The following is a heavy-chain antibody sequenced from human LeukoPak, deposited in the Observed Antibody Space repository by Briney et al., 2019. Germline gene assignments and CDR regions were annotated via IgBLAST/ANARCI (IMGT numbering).Heavy chain of an antibody. Sequence: SETLSLTCAVSGGSISSGGYSWSWIRQPPGKGLEWIGYIYHSGSTYYNPSLKSRVTISVDRSKNQFSLKLSSVTAADTAVYYCARYPESLAAFEYWGQGTLVTVSS. D-gene: IGHD3-16*01. V-gene: IGHV4-30-2*01. CDR1: GGSISSGGYS. J-gene: IGHJ4*02. CDR3: ARYPESLAAFEY. CDR2: IYHSGST.